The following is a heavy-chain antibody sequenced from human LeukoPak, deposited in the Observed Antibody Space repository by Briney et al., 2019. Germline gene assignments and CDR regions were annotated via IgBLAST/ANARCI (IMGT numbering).Heavy chain of an antibody. J-gene: IGHJ4*02. Sequence: GGSLRLSCTASGFTFSDYWMTWVRQAPGKGPEWVANIKQDGSQRYYVDSVRGRFTISRDNAKNSLFLQMNGLRAEDTAVYYCARRGGSSSRRSPIDYWGQETLVTVSS. V-gene: IGHV3-7*01. CDR1: GFTFSDYW. CDR2: IKQDGSQR. CDR3: ARRGGSSSRRSPIDY. D-gene: IGHD6-6*01.